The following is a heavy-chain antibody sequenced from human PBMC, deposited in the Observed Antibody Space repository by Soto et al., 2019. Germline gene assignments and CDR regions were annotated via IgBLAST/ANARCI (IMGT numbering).Heavy chain of an antibody. J-gene: IGHJ5*02. CDR2: ISAGGDNT. D-gene: IGHD2-15*01. V-gene: IGHV3-23*01. CDR3: AKAPLRPYSFDP. CDR1: GFXFSSYS. Sequence: GGSLRLSCAASGFXFSSYSMNWVRQAPGKGLEWVSSISAGGDNTDYADAVKGRFTISRDNSKNTLFLQMTSLRAEDTAIYYCAKAPLRPYSFDPWGPEPMVTFSS.